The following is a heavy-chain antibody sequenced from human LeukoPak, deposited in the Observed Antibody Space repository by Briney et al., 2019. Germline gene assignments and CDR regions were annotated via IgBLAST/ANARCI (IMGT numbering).Heavy chain of an antibody. CDR1: GYTFSSYD. V-gene: IGHV1-8*03. J-gene: IGHJ4*02. CDR3: ARRSVGTSVDY. D-gene: IGHD1-26*01. CDR2: MNPNSGNT. Sequence: ASVKVSCKASGYTFSSYDINWVRQATGQGLEWMGWMNPNSGNTGYAQKLQGRATITRNTSISTAYMELSSLRSEDTAVYYCARRSVGTSVDYWGQGTLVTVSS.